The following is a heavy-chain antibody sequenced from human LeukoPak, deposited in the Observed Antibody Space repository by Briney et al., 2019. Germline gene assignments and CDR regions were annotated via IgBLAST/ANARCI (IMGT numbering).Heavy chain of an antibody. CDR3: ARHPGEYDAFDM. CDR2: IFYSGGT. J-gene: IGHJ3*02. Sequence: SETLSLTCTVSGGSTSRYYWSWIRQPPGERLEWIGCIFYSGGTSYNPSLKSRVTVSVDSSKNQFSLKLNSVTAADTAMYYCARHPGEYDAFDMWGQGTMVTVSS. CDR1: GGSTSRYY. D-gene: IGHD7-27*01. V-gene: IGHV4-59*08.